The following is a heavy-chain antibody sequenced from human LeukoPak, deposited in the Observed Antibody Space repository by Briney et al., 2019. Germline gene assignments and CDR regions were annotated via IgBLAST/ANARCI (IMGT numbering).Heavy chain of an antibody. CDR3: AREGHSGAFDI. Sequence: GGSLRLSCAASGFTFSSYSMNWVRQAPGKGLEWVSSISSSSSYIYYADSVKGRFTIPRDNAKNSLYLQMNSLRAEDTAVYYCAREGHSGAFDIWGQGTMVTVSS. D-gene: IGHD1-26*01. CDR2: ISSSSSYI. J-gene: IGHJ3*02. CDR1: GFTFSSYS. V-gene: IGHV3-21*01.